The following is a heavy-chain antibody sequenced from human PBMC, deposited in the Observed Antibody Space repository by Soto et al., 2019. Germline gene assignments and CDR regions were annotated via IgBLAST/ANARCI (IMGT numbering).Heavy chain of an antibody. CDR2: INHSGST. CDR1: GGSISGYY. Sequence: QVQLQQWGAGLLKPSETLSLTCAVYGGSISGYYWSWIRQPPGKGLEWIGEINHSGSTNYNPSLKGRGTISVDPSKNQFSLKLRSVTAAGTAVYYCARRSAAGPWGQGTLVTVSS. J-gene: IGHJ5*02. CDR3: ARRSAAGP. V-gene: IGHV4-34*01. D-gene: IGHD6-25*01.